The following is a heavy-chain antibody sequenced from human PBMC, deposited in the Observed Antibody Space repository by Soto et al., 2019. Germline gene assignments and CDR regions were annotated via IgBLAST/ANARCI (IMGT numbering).Heavy chain of an antibody. Sequence: SETLSLTCTVSGGSFTGHFWSWVRQPPGKGLEWIGEVSHSGNTKYYPSLRSRVTLSADSSKNQISLALTSVTAADTAVYYCARAKFESTGWHQFDIWGQGTLVTVSS. CDR3: ARAKFESTGWHQFDI. CDR2: VSHSGNT. D-gene: IGHD7-27*01. CDR1: GGSFTGHF. J-gene: IGHJ4*02. V-gene: IGHV4-34*01.